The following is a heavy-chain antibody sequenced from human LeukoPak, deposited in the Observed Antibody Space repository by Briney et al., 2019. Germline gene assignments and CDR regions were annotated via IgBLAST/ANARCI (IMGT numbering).Heavy chain of an antibody. CDR2: MYPRDSDP. CDR3: ATRGVQPSDGFDI. CDR1: GYTLTNYW. J-gene: IGHJ3*02. Sequence: GESLKTSCKGSGYTLTNYWIGWVRQMPGKGLEWMGIMYPRDSDPRYSPSFQGQVTISADKTINTAYLQWSSLKATDTAMYNCATRGVQPSDGFDIWGQGTMVTVSS. V-gene: IGHV5-51*01. D-gene: IGHD3-10*01.